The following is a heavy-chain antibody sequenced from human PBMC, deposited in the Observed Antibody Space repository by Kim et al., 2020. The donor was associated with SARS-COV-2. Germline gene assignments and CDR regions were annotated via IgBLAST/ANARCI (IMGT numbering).Heavy chain of an antibody. CDR1: GGSFSGYY. Sequence: SETLSLTCAVYGGSFSGYYWSWIRQPPGKGLEWIGEINHSGSTNYNPSLKSRVIISVDTSKNQFSLMLSSVTAADTAVYYCARARRAIVGGTVPDYWGQG. D-gene: IGHD1-26*01. CDR2: INHSGST. CDR3: ARARRAIVGGTVPDY. V-gene: IGHV4-34*01. J-gene: IGHJ4*02.